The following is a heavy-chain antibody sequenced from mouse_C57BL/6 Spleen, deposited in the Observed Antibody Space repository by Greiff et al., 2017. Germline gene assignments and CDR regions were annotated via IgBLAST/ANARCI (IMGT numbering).Heavy chain of an antibody. CDR1: GFTFSDYG. J-gene: IGHJ4*01. Sequence: EVQRVESGGGLVKPGGSLKLSCAASGFTFSDYGMHWVRQAPEKGLEWVAYISSGSSTIYYADTVKGRFTISRDNAKNTLFLQMTSLRSEATAMYYCARLNYYGSSYDAMDYWGQGTSVTVSS. CDR2: ISSGSSTI. D-gene: IGHD1-1*01. CDR3: ARLNYYGSSYDAMDY. V-gene: IGHV5-17*01.